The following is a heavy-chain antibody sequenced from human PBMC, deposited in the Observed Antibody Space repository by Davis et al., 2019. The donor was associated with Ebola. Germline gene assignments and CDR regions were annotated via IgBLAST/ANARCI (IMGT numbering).Heavy chain of an antibody. CDR2: IKQDGSEK. V-gene: IGHV3-7*03. J-gene: IGHJ4*02. CDR3: ARTWDY. CDR1: GFTFSDYY. Sequence: PGGSLRLSCAASGFTFSDYYMDWVRQAPGKGLEWVANIKQDGSEKYYVDSVKGRFTISRDNAKNSLYLQMNSLRAEDTAVYYCARTWDYWGQGTLVTVSS.